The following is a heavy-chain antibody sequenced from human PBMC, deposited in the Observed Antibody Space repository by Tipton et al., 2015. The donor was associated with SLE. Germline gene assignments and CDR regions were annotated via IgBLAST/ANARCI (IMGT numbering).Heavy chain of an antibody. Sequence: TLSLTCTVSGASISSSSYYWGWIRQPPGKGMEWIGSISESGRTYCNPSLNSRVTMSVDTSTKNQFSLRLRSVTAADTAVYYCAREEWAAIDYWGQGTLVTVSS. CDR1: GASISSSSYY. CDR3: AREEWAAIDY. D-gene: IGHD2-15*01. J-gene: IGHJ4*02. V-gene: IGHV4-39*07. CDR2: ISESGRT.